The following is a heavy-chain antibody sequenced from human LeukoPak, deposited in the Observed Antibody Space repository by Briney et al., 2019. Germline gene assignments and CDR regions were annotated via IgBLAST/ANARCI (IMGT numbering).Heavy chain of an antibody. D-gene: IGHD2-2*01. CDR1: GFTFSSYA. V-gene: IGHV3-23*01. CDR2: ISGSGGST. Sequence: GGSLRLSCAASGFTFSSYAVSWVRQAPGKGLEWVSAISGSGGSTYYADSLKGRFTISRDNSKNTLYLQMNSLRAEDTAVYYCAKVREEVPAAIIGVYYFDYWGQGTLVTVSS. CDR3: AKVREEVPAAIIGVYYFDY. J-gene: IGHJ4*02.